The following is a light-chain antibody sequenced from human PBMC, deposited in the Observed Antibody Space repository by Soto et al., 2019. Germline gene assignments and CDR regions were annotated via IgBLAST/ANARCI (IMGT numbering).Light chain of an antibody. Sequence: QSALTQPPSVSGAPGQRVTISCTGSSSNIGAGYDVHWYQQHPGTAPKLLIYGNSNRPSGVPDRFSGSKSGTSASLAITGLLAEDEADYYCRSYDSSLSGSVVFGGGTKLTVL. V-gene: IGLV1-40*01. CDR1: SSNIGAGYD. J-gene: IGLJ2*01. CDR3: RSYDSSLSGSVV. CDR2: GNS.